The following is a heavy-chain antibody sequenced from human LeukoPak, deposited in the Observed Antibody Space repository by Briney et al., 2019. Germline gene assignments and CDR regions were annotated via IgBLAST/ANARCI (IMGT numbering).Heavy chain of an antibody. Sequence: PSETLSLTCAVYGGSFSGYYWSWIRQHPGKGLEWMGEINHSGSTNYNPSLKSRVTISVDTSKNQFSLKLSSVTAADTAVYYCARLRRFGELRLFYYYMDVWGKGTTVTISS. CDR2: INHSGST. J-gene: IGHJ6*03. CDR1: GGSFSGYY. D-gene: IGHD3-10*01. CDR3: ARLRRFGELRLFYYYMDV. V-gene: IGHV4-34*01.